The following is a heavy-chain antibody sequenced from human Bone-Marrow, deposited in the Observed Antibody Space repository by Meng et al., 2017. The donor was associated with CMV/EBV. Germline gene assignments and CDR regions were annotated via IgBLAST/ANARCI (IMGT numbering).Heavy chain of an antibody. CDR1: GFTFSSYS. D-gene: IGHD6-6*01. J-gene: IGHJ5*02. CDR2: ISSSSSYI. CDR3: ARDRSSSSVRNWFDP. V-gene: IGHV3-21*01. Sequence: GESLKISCAASGFTFSSYSMNWVRQAPGKGLDWVSSISSSSSYIYYADSVKGRFTISRDNAKNSLYLQMNSLRAEDTAVYYCARDRSSSSVRNWFDPWGQGTLVTVSS.